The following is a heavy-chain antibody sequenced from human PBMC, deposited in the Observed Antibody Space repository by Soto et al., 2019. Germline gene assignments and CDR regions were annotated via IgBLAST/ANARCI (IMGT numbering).Heavy chain of an antibody. CDR3: AKDARIAFGGVIVIPSHFDY. V-gene: IGHV3-23*01. CDR1: GFTFSSYA. Sequence: PGGSLRLSCAASGFTFSSYAMSWVRQAPGKGLEWVSAISGSGGSTYYADSVKGRFTISRDNSKNTLYLQMNSLRAEDTAVYYCAKDARIAFGGVIVIPSHFDYWGQGTLVTVSS. J-gene: IGHJ4*02. D-gene: IGHD3-16*02. CDR2: ISGSGGST.